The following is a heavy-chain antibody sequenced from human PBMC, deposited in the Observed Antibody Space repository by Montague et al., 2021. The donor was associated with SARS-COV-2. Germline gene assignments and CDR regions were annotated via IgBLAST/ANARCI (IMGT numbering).Heavy chain of an antibody. D-gene: IGHD2-2*02. CDR1: GGSFSGYY. Sequence: SETLSLTCAVYGGSFSGYYWNWLRQPPGKGLEWIGEINHSGSANYNPSLKRRVTISVDTSKNQFSLKLNSVTAADTAVYYCARLGEGVVPAPILGVGPYYSYFYMDVWGKGATVTVS. V-gene: IGHV4-34*01. CDR3: ARLGEGVVPAPILGVGPYYSYFYMDV. J-gene: IGHJ6*03. CDR2: INHSGSA.